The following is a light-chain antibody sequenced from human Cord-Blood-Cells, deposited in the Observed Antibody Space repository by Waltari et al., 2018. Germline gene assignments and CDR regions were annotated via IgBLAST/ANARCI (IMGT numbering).Light chain of an antibody. Sequence: EIVMTQSPATLSGSPGERATLSCRASQSVSSNLAWYQQKPGQAPRLLIYGASTRATGIPARFSCSGSGTEFTLTISSLQSEDFAVYYCQQYNNWPRTFGQGTKVEIK. V-gene: IGKV3-15*01. J-gene: IGKJ1*01. CDR2: GAS. CDR3: QQYNNWPRT. CDR1: QSVSSN.